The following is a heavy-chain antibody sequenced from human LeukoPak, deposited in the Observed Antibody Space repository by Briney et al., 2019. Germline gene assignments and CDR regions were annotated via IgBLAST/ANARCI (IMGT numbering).Heavy chain of an antibody. V-gene: IGHV1-2*06. CDR1: GYTFTGYY. CDR2: INPNSGGT. CDR3: ASGELGYCSSTSCPLRLGRYYYYGMDV. Sequence: GASVKVSCKASGYTFTGYYMHWVRQAPGQGLEWMGRINPNSGGTNYAQKFQGRVTMTRDTSISTAYMELSRLRSDDTAVYYCASGELGYCSSTSCPLRLGRYYYYGMDVWGRGTTVTVSS. J-gene: IGHJ6*02. D-gene: IGHD2-2*01.